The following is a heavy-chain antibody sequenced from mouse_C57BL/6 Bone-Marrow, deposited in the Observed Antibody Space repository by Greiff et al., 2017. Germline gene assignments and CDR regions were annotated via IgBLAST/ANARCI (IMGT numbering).Heavy chain of an antibody. CDR1: GYSITSGYY. D-gene: IGHD2-4*01. V-gene: IGHV3-6*01. J-gene: IGHJ3*01. CDR2: ISYDGSN. Sequence: EVKLMESGPGLVKPSQSLSLTCSVTGYSITSGYYWNWIRQFPGNKLEWMGYISYDGSNNYNPSLKNRISITRDTAKKQFFLELNSVTTEDTDTSYCARDAYDYDAFAYWGQGTLVTVSA. CDR3: ARDAYDYDAFAY.